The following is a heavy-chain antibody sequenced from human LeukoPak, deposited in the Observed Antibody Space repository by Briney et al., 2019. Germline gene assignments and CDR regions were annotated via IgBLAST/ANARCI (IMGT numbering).Heavy chain of an antibody. V-gene: IGHV4-4*02. CDR3: ARDPPGGYSYGRGYYYYYYMDV. CDR2: IYHSGST. Sequence: PSETLSLTCAVSGGSISSSNWWSWVRQPPGKGLEWIGEIYHSGSTNYNPSLKSRVTISVDKSKNQFSLKLSSVTAADTAVYYCARDPPGGYSYGRGYYYYYYMDVWGKGTTVTVSS. D-gene: IGHD5-18*01. CDR1: GGSISSSNW. J-gene: IGHJ6*03.